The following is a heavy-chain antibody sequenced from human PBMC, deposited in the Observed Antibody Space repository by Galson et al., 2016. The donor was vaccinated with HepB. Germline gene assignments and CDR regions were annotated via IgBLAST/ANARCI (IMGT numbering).Heavy chain of an antibody. Sequence: QSGAEVKKPGESLRISCQVSGYSFTSYWISWVRQMPGKGLEWMGRIDPSDSYTIYSPSFQGHVNISVDKSIRTIYLQWSSLKASDTAIYYCARHGPVAGTYYYFGLWGRGTLVTVSS. J-gene: IGHJ2*01. CDR3: ARHGPVAGTYYYFGL. CDR2: IDPSDSYT. CDR1: GYSFTSYW. V-gene: IGHV5-10-1*01. D-gene: IGHD6-19*01.